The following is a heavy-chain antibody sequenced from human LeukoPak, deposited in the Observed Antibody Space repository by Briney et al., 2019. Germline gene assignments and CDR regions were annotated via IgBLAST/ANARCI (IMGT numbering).Heavy chain of an antibody. CDR2: ISNGDDRT. CDR1: GFTFSNYL. V-gene: IGHV3-23*01. Sequence: PGGSLRLSCAASGFTFSNYLMTWVRQASGKGLEWVSTISNGDDRTWYADSVKGRFTISRDNSKNTLSLQMNSLRAEDTAVYYCAKRAKPYGGEFDYWGQGTLVTVSS. J-gene: IGHJ4*02. CDR3: AKRAKPYGGEFDY. D-gene: IGHD4-23*01.